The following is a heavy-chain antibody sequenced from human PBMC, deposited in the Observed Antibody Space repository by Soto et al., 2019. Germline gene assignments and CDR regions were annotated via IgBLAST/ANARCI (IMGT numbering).Heavy chain of an antibody. CDR1: GFSLTPSGLG. V-gene: IGHV2-5*02. D-gene: IGHD3-22*01. CDR2: IYWDDEK. Sequence: QITLKESGPTLVKPTQTLTLTSIFSGFSLTPSGLGVGWIHQPPGEALEWLAVIYWDDEKHYSPSLKSRLTISKGTSIDQVVLTMTNIDPVDTATYYCAHPKTRSSAYFDYWGQGILVTVSS. CDR3: AHPKTRSSAYFDY. J-gene: IGHJ4*02.